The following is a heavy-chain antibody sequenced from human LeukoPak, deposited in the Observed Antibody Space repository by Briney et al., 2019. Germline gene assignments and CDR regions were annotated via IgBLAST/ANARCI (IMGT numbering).Heavy chain of an antibody. D-gene: IGHD4/OR15-4a*01. CDR3: AEPAKTDYVDY. Sequence: GGSLRLSCAASGFTFSSYEMNWVRQAPGKGLEWVSYISSSGSTIYYADSVKGRFTISRDNAKNSLYLQMNSLRAEDTAVYYCAEPAKTDYVDYWGQGTLVTVSS. J-gene: IGHJ4*02. V-gene: IGHV3-48*03. CDR1: GFTFSSYE. CDR2: ISSSGSTI.